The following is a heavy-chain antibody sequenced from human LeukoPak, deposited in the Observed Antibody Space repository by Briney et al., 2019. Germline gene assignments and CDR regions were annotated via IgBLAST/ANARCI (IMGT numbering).Heavy chain of an antibody. D-gene: IGHD6-6*01. V-gene: IGHV3-30-3*01. Sequence: GGSLRLSCAASGFTFSSYAMHWVRQAPGKGLEWVAVISYDGSNKYYADSVKGRLTISRDNSNNTLYLQMNSLRAEDTAVYYCARATGYSSSSGLDYWGQGTLVTVSS. CDR3: ARATGYSSSSGLDY. J-gene: IGHJ4*02. CDR1: GFTFSSYA. CDR2: ISYDGSNK.